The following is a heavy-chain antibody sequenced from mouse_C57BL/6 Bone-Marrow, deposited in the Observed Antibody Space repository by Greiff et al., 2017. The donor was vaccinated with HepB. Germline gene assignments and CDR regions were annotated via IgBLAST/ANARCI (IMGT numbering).Heavy chain of an antibody. D-gene: IGHD2-1*01. CDR1: GYTFTNYW. CDR2: IYPGGGYT. J-gene: IGHJ4*01. CDR3: ARGNYGNYGNAMDY. V-gene: IGHV1-63*01. Sequence: VQGVESGAELVRPGTSVKMSCKASGYTFTNYWIGWAKQRPGHGLEWIGDIYPGGGYTNYNEKFKGKATLTADKSSSTAYMQFSSLTSEDSAIYYCARGNYGNYGNAMDYWGQGTSVTVSS.